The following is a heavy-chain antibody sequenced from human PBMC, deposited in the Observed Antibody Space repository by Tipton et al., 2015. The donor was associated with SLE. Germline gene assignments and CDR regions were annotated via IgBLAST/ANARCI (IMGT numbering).Heavy chain of an antibody. Sequence: TLSLTCSVSGGSIRGHYLSWIRQPPGKGLEWIGYIDNSGDTNHNPSLKSRVTISADTSKKQISLKLSSVTAADTAVYFCAWGTIATHRARFEYWRHGTLVTVTS. V-gene: IGHV4-4*08. CDR2: IDNSGDT. CDR3: AWGTIATHRARFEY. D-gene: IGHD6-6*01. J-gene: IGHJ4*01. CDR1: GGSIRGHY.